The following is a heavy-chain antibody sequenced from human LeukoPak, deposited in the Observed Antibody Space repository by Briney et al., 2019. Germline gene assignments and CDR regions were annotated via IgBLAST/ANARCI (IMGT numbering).Heavy chain of an antibody. CDR1: GGSFSGYY. CDR2: INHSGST. CDR3: ARGGDIVVVPAARNNWFDP. J-gene: IGHJ5*02. D-gene: IGHD2-2*01. Sequence: SETLSLTCAVYGGSFSGYYWGWIRQPPGEGVGWIGEINHSGSTNYNPSLKSRVTISVDTSKNQFSLKLSSVTAADTAVYYCARGGDIVVVPAARNNWFDPWGQGTLVTVSS. V-gene: IGHV4-34*01.